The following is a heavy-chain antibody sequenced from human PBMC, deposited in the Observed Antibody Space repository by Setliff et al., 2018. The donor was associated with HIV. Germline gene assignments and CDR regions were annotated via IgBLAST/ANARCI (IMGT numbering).Heavy chain of an antibody. Sequence: SETLSLTCAVSGYSINSGYYWGWIRQPPGRGLEWIGNIYHSGGTHYNPSLRSRVTISVDTSKNHFSLKLSSVTAADTAVFYCARVPFTTGFDYWGQGILVTVSS. CDR1: GYSINSGYY. D-gene: IGHD3-3*01. J-gene: IGHJ4*02. CDR3: ARVPFTTGFDY. V-gene: IGHV4-38-2*01. CDR2: IYHSGGT.